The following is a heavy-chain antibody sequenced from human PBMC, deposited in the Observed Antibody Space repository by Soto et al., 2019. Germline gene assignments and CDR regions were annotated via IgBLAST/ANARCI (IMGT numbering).Heavy chain of an antibody. CDR1: GGTFSSYA. J-gene: IGHJ4*02. Sequence: QVQLVQSGAEVKKPGSSVKVSCKASGGTFSSYAISWVRQAPGQGLEWMGGIIPIFGTANYAQKFQGRVTITADESTSAAYMELSSLRSEDTAVYYCVRDRRSIVGAIYYFDCWGQGTLVTFSS. D-gene: IGHD1-26*01. V-gene: IGHV1-69*12. CDR3: VRDRRSIVGAIYYFDC. CDR2: IIPIFGTA.